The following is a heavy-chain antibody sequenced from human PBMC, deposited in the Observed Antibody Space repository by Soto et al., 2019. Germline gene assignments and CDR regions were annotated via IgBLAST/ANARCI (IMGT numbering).Heavy chain of an antibody. J-gene: IGHJ4*02. Sequence: EVQLVESGGGLVQPGGSLRLSCAASGFTFSSYWMHWVRQAPGKGLVWVSRINSDGSSTSYADSVKGRFTISRDNAKNTLYLQMNSLRAEDTAVYYCARGWYSYGEYYFDYWGQGTLVTVSS. CDR1: GFTFSSYW. CDR3: ARGWYSYGEYYFDY. V-gene: IGHV3-74*01. CDR2: INSDGSST. D-gene: IGHD5-18*01.